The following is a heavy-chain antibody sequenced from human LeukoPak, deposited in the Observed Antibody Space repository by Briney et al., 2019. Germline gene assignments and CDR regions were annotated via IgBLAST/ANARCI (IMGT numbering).Heavy chain of an antibody. Sequence: PSETLSLTCTVSGGSISSYYWSWIRQPPGKGLEWIGYIYYSGSTNYNPSLKSRVTISVDTSKNQFSLKLSSVTAADTAVYYCARIAVAGTVYWGQGTLVTVSS. CDR1: GGSISSYY. V-gene: IGHV4-59*08. CDR3: ARIAVAGTVY. J-gene: IGHJ4*02. CDR2: IYYSGST. D-gene: IGHD6-19*01.